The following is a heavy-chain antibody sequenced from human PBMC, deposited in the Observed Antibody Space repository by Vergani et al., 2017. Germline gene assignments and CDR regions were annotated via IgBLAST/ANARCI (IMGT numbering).Heavy chain of an antibody. CDR1: GFTVSSNY. D-gene: IGHD6-19*01. CDR2: IYSGGST. Sequence: EVQLVESGGGLIQPGGSLRLSCAASGFTVSSNYMSWVRQAPGKGLEWVSVIYSGGSTYYADSVKGRFTISRDNSKNPLYLQMNSLRAEDTAVYYCARGTGSGWYLLRVQYWGQGTLVTVSS. J-gene: IGHJ1*01. V-gene: IGHV3-53*01. CDR3: ARGTGSGWYLLRVQY.